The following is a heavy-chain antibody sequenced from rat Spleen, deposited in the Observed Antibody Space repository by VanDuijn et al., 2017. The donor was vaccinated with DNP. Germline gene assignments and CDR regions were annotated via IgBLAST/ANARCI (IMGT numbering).Heavy chain of an antibody. CDR3: ARLSGDYGYKLLFDY. CDR2: ISPSGGNT. J-gene: IGHJ2*01. D-gene: IGHD1-9*01. Sequence: EVLLVESDGGSVQPGRSLKVSCAASGFTFSDYYMAWVRQVPTKGLEWVTSISPSGGNTNYPDSVKGRFTVSRDNAKSTLYLKMDSLRSEDTAAYYCARLSGDYGYKLLFDYWGQGVMVTVSS. V-gene: IGHV5-25*01. CDR1: GFTFSDYY.